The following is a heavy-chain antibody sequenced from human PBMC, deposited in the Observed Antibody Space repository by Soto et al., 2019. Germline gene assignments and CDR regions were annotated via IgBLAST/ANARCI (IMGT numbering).Heavy chain of an antibody. V-gene: IGHV4-59*01. Sequence: SETLSLTCTVSNGSISTDFWNWIRQPPGKGLEWIAYIHHSGTTNYNPSLKSRVTVSVDMSKNQFSLKLSSVTAADTAVYYCARGQGSYFPFDFWGQGNLVTVSS. CDR3: ARGQGSYFPFDF. J-gene: IGHJ4*02. D-gene: IGHD1-26*01. CDR1: NGSISTDF. CDR2: IHHSGTT.